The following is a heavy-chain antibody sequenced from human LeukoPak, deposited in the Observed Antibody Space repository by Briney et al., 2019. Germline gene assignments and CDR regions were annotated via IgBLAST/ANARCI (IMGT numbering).Heavy chain of an antibody. CDR1: GGSISSSNYY. D-gene: IGHD3-10*01. V-gene: IGHV4-39*01. CDR3: ARHFGWLTSAFDH. J-gene: IGHJ4*02. Sequence: SETLSLTCTVSGGSISSSNYYWGWIRQPPGKGLEWIGSIYYSGSTYYNPSLKSRVTISVDTSRNQFSLKLSSVTAADTAVYFCARHFGWLTSAFDHWGQGSLVTVSS. CDR2: IYYSGST.